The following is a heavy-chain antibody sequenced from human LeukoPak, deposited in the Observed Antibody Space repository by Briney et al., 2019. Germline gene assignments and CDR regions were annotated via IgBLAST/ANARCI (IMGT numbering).Heavy chain of an antibody. CDR2: ISGHNGNT. J-gene: IGHJ4*02. D-gene: IGHD4-17*01. CDR3: ARRLDYGSADY. Sequence: GASVKVSCKASGYTFTNYYGISWVRQAPGQGLEWMGWISGHNGNTDYAQKFRGRVTMTTDTSTSTAYMELRSLRSDDTAVYYCARRLDYGSADYWGQGTLVTVSS. V-gene: IGHV1-18*01. CDR1: GYTFTNYYG.